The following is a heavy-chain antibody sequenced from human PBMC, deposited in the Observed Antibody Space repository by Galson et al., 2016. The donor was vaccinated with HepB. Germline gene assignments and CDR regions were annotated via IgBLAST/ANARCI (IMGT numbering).Heavy chain of an antibody. J-gene: IGHJ4*02. Sequence: ETLSLTCSVSRGSINDYYWTWIRQPPGKGLEWIGYIYSDGGTKYNPSLESRITISVDASRNQFSLKLTSVTAADTAVYYCARNPCSVENCYNNLAYWGQGTLVTVSS. V-gene: IGHV4-59*01. CDR3: ARNPCSVENCYNNLAY. CDR1: RGSINDYY. CDR2: IYSDGGT. D-gene: IGHD2-15*01.